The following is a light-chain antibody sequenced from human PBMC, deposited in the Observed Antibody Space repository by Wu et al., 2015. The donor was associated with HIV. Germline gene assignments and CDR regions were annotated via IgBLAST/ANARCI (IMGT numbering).Light chain of an antibody. Sequence: EMVVTQSPATLSVSPGERVTLSCRTSQSINNNLAWYQQKPGQAPRLLIYGASTRATGIPARFSGTGSGTEFTLTISSMQSEDSAVYYCQQYRTFGQGTTLEI. CDR2: GAS. CDR3: QQYRT. J-gene: IGKJ2*01. V-gene: IGKV3-15*01. CDR1: QSINNN.